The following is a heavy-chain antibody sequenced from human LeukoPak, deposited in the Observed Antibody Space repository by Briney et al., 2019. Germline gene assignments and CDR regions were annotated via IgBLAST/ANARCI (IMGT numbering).Heavy chain of an antibody. D-gene: IGHD3-10*02. Sequence: LGESLKISCKGSGYSFTSYWIGWVRQMPGKGLGWMGIIYPGDTDTRYSPSFQGQVTISADKSISTAYLQWSSLKASDTAMYYCARLGMIGELSWGPFDYWGQGTLVTVSS. CDR1: GYSFTSYW. V-gene: IGHV5-51*01. J-gene: IGHJ4*02. CDR3: ARLGMIGELSWGPFDY. CDR2: IYPGDTDT.